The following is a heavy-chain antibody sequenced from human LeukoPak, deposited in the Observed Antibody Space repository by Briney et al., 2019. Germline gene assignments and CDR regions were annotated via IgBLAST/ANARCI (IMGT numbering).Heavy chain of an antibody. Sequence: GGSLRLSCAASGFTFSAYAMAWVRQAPGKGLQWVSTLSGNSGSTYYADSVKGRFIISRDNSKSTLFLQMNSLRAEDTAVYYCAKPYAYTPDYFDYWGQGTLVTVSS. D-gene: IGHD2-21*01. V-gene: IGHV3-23*01. J-gene: IGHJ4*02. CDR2: LSGNSGST. CDR3: AKPYAYTPDYFDY. CDR1: GFTFSAYA.